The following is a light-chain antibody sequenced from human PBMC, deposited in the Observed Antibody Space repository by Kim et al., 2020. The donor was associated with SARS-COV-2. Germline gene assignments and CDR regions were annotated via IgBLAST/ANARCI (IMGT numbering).Light chain of an antibody. CDR3: HSRDSSNNHL. CDR1: SLRRDY. CDR2: GKN. J-gene: IGLJ3*02. V-gene: IGLV3-19*01. Sequence: VALGQRVRITCQGDSLRRDYASWYQQKSGQAPVLVIYGKNNRPSGIPDRVSGSSSGNTASLTITGAQAEDEADYYCHSRDSSNNHLFGGGTQLTVL.